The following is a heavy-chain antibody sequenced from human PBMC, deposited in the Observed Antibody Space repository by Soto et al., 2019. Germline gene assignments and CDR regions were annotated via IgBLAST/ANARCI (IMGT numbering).Heavy chain of an antibody. CDR1: GFIVNRNY. D-gene: IGHD2-15*01. V-gene: IGHV3-53*01. CDR2: IYSVGTT. CDR3: ARVGWYCSGGSCHFMDV. Sequence: GGSLRLSCAASGFIVNRNYMTWVRQAPGKGLEWVSVIYSVGTTYYADSVKGRFTISRDNSKNTLYLQMNNLRVEDTAVYYCARVGWYCSGGSCHFMDVWVQGTTVTVSS. J-gene: IGHJ6*02.